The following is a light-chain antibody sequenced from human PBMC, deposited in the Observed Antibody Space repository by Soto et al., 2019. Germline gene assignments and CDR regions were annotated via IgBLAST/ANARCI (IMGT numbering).Light chain of an antibody. Sequence: DIQMTQSPSTLSASVGDRVTITCRASQSLSRWLAWYQQKPGKAPKLLIYKTSSLESGVPSRFSGSGSGTEFTLTITGLQPDDFATYYCQQYLTYPITFGGGTKVEIQ. CDR3: QQYLTYPIT. J-gene: IGKJ4*01. CDR1: QSLSRW. V-gene: IGKV1-5*03. CDR2: KTS.